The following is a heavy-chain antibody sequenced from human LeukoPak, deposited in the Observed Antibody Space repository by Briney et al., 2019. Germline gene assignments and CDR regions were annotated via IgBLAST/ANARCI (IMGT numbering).Heavy chain of an antibody. J-gene: IGHJ4*02. CDR3: ARHVYCSGSSCRAFDY. Sequence: GESLKISCKGSGYSFTSYWIGWVRQMPGKGLEWMGIIYPGDSDTRYSPSFQGQVTISADKSISTAYLQWSSLKASDTAMYYCARHVYCSGSSCRAFDYWGQGTLVTVSS. V-gene: IGHV5-51*01. D-gene: IGHD2-15*01. CDR1: GYSFTSYW. CDR2: IYPGDSDT.